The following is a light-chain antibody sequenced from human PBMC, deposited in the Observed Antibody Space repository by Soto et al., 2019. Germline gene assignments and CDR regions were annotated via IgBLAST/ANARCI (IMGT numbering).Light chain of an antibody. Sequence: DIVMTQSPDSLAVSLGERATINCKSSQSVLYSSNNKNYLAWYQQKPGQPPKLLIYWASTRESGVPDPFSASGSGTDFTLTTSSLQAEDVAVYYCQQYYSIPPTFGGGIKVDVK. J-gene: IGKJ4*01. CDR3: QQYYSIPPT. CDR2: WAS. CDR1: QSVLYSSNNKNY. V-gene: IGKV4-1*01.